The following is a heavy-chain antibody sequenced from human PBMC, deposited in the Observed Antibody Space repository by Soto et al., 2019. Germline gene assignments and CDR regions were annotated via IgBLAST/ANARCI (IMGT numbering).Heavy chain of an antibody. CDR1: GFTFSGYA. CDR3: AKNRGRVTTLWHFDY. V-gene: IGHV3-23*01. CDR2: IHGGGTSA. J-gene: IGHJ4*02. Sequence: EVPLLESGGVLVQPGRSLTLSCAASGFTFSGYAMSWVRQAPGKGLEWVSVIHGGGTSAYYADSVKGRFTISRDNSKNTLYLQMSSLRGEDTAVYYCAKNRGRVTTLWHFDYWGQGTLVTVSA. D-gene: IGHD4-17*01.